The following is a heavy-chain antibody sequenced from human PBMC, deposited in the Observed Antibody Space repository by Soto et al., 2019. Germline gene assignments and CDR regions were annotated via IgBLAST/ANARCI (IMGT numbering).Heavy chain of an antibody. Sequence: VKVSCKASGGTFSSYAISWVRQAPGQGLEWMGGIIPIFGTANYAQKFQGRVTITADESTSTAYMELSSLRSEDTAVYYCARSTGPVRISTSPPHYYYYGMDVWGQGTTVTVSS. D-gene: IGHD2-2*01. V-gene: IGHV1-69*01. J-gene: IGHJ6*02. CDR1: GGTFSSYA. CDR2: IIPIFGTA. CDR3: ARSTGPVRISTSPPHYYYYGMDV.